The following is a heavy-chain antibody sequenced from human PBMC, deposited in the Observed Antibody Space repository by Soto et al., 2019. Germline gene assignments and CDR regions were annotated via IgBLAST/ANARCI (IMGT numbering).Heavy chain of an antibody. J-gene: IGHJ3*02. Sequence: PGGSLRLSCAASGFTVSSNYMSWVRQAPGKGLEWVSVIYSGGSTYYADSVKGRFTISRDNSKNTLYLQMNSLRAEDTAVYYCARAGAYSSSWYYAFDIWGQGTMVTVSS. CDR3: ARAGAYSSSWYYAFDI. D-gene: IGHD6-13*01. CDR1: GFTVSSNY. V-gene: IGHV3-66*01. CDR2: IYSGGST.